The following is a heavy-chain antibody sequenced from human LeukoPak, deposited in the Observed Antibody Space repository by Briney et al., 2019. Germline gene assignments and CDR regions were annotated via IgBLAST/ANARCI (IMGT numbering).Heavy chain of an antibody. V-gene: IGHV1-69*05. CDR1: GGTFSSYA. J-gene: IGHJ4*02. CDR3: ARGGRYCSNTSCFADYFDY. D-gene: IGHD2-2*01. CDR2: IIPVFGTA. Sequence: GASVKVSCKTSGGTFSSYAISCVRQAPGQGPEWMGGIIPVFGTAKYAQKFQGRVTITTDESTSTAYMELNSLRYEDTAVYYCARGGRYCSNTSCFADYFDYWGQGTLVTVSS.